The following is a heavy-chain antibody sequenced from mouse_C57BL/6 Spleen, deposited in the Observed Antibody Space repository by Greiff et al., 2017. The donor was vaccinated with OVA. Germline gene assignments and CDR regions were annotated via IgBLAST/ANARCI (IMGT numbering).Heavy chain of an antibody. Sequence: VQLQQSDAELVKPGASVKISCKVSGYTFTDHTIHWMKQRPEQGLEWIGYIYPRDGSTKYNEKFKGKATLTADKTSSTAYMQLNSLTSEDTAIYFCARLDYYGSGYFDVWGTGTTVTVSS. D-gene: IGHD1-1*01. CDR2: IYPRDGST. CDR3: ARLDYYGSGYFDV. V-gene: IGHV1-78*01. J-gene: IGHJ1*03. CDR1: GYTFTDHT.